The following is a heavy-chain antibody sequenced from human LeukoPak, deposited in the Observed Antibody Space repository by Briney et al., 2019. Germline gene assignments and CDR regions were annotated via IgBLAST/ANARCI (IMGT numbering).Heavy chain of an antibody. CDR2: IYHSGST. Sequence: SQTLSLTCAVSGGSTSSGGYSWSWIRQPPGKGLEWIGYIYHSGSTYYNPSLKSRVTILVDRSKNQFSLKLSSVTAADTAVYYCARHGLSTQASDIWGQGTMVTVSS. J-gene: IGHJ3*02. CDR1: GGSTSSGGYS. CDR3: ARHGLSTQASDI. V-gene: IGHV4-30-2*01.